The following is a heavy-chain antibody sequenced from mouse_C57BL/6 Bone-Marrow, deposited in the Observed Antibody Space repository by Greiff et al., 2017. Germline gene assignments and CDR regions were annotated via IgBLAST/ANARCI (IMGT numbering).Heavy chain of an antibody. CDR2: ISSGGDYI. D-gene: IGHD2-4*01. J-gene: IGHJ4*01. Sequence: EVQGVESGEGLVKPGGSLKLSCAASGFTFSSYAMSWVRQTPETRLEWVAYISSGGDYIYYAATVKGRFTISRANARNTLYLQMSSLKSEDTAMYYCTRVSYDYGLYARDYWGQGTSVTVSS. CDR1: GFTFSSYA. V-gene: IGHV5-9-1*02. CDR3: TRVSYDYGLYARDY.